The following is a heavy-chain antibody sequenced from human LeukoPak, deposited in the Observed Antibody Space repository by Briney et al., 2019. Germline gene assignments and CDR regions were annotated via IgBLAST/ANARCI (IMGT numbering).Heavy chain of an antibody. Sequence: GASVKVSCKASGYTFTSYDINWVRQATGQGLEWMGWMNPNSGNTGYAQKFQGRVTITRDTSASTAYMELSSLRSEDTAVYYCASGYSDYADYYNYYMDVWGKGTTVTVSS. D-gene: IGHD4-11*01. CDR1: GYTFTSYD. J-gene: IGHJ6*03. CDR2: MNPNSGNT. V-gene: IGHV1-8*03. CDR3: ASGYSDYADYYNYYMDV.